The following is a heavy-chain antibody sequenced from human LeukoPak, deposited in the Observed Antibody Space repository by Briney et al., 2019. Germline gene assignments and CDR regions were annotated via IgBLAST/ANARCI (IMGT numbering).Heavy chain of an antibody. V-gene: IGHV4-59*01. CDR2: IYYSGST. Sequence: SETLSLTCTVSGGSISSYYWSWIRQPPGKGLEWIGYIYYSGSTNYNPSLKSRVTISVDTSKNQFSLKLSSVTAADTAVYYCARACGGDCYRRGAFDIWGQGTMVTVSS. J-gene: IGHJ3*02. CDR1: GGSISSYY. D-gene: IGHD2-21*02. CDR3: ARACGGDCYRRGAFDI.